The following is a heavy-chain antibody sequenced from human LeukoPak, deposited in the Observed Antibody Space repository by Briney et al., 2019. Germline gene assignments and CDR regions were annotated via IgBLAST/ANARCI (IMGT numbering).Heavy chain of an antibody. V-gene: IGHV3-23*01. CDR1: GFTFSSYA. D-gene: IGHD3-22*01. CDR3: AKDKSDSSGYHFDY. Sequence: GGSLRLSCAASGFTFSSYAMSWVRQAPGKGLEWVSAISGSGGSTYYADSVKGRFTISRDNSKDTLYLQMNSLRAEDTAVYYCAKDKSDSSGYHFDYWGQGTLVTVSS. J-gene: IGHJ4*02. CDR2: ISGSGGST.